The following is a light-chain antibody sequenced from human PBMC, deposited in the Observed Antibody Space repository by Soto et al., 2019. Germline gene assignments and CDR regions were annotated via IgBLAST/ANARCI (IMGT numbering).Light chain of an antibody. CDR2: WAS. CDR3: QQYYSTPQT. CDR1: HSLLHSDGKTY. J-gene: IGKJ1*01. Sequence: DIVMTQNPLSLSVTPGQPASISCKSSHSLLHSDGKTYLYWYLQKPGQPPQLLIYWASTRESGVPDRFSGSGSGTDFTLTISSLQAEDVAVYYCQQYYSTPQTFGHGAKADIK. V-gene: IGKV2D-29*01.